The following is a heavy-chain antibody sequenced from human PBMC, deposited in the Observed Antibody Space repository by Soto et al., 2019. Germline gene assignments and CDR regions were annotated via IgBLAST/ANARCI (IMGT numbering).Heavy chain of an antibody. CDR1: GFTFSSYA. CDR2: ISGSGGST. J-gene: IGHJ3*02. CDR3: AKVGGSITMIVVVIDDAFDI. Sequence: PEGSLRLSCAASGFTFSSYAMSWVRQAPGKGLEWVSAISGSGGSTYYADSVKGRFTISRDNSKNTLYLQMNSLRDEDTAVYYCAKVGGSITMIVVVIDDAFDIWGQWTMVTVSS. V-gene: IGHV3-23*01. D-gene: IGHD3-22*01.